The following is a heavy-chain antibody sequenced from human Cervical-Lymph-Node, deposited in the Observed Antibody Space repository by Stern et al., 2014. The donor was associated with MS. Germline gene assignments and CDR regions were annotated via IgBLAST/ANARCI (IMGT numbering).Heavy chain of an antibody. V-gene: IGHV4-4*02. D-gene: IGHD2/OR15-2a*01. Sequence: QVQLQESGPGLVKPSGTLSLTCAVSGGSVSSTNWWSWVRQSPGQGPEWIGNIYHSGASNYRPSLRSRVSISLDNSKNHLSLHLTSVTAADTAVYYCARERQQYCNSEGCSYWYFDLWGRGTLVTVSS. CDR1: GGSVSSTNW. CDR2: IYHSGAS. CDR3: ARERQQYCNSEGCSYWYFDL. J-gene: IGHJ2*01.